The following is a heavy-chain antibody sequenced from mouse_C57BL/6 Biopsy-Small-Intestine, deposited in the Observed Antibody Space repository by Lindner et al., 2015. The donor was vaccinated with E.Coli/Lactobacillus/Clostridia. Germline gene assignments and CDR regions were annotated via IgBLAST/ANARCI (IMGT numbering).Heavy chain of an antibody. CDR1: GYAFSSSW. J-gene: IGHJ2*01. V-gene: IGHV1-82*01. CDR2: IFPGDGDS. D-gene: IGHD2-14*01. Sequence: VQLQESGPELVKPGASVKISCKASGYAFSSSWMNWVKQRPGKGLEWIGRIFPGDGDSSYNGNFKGKASLTADKSSTTAYMQLSSLTSEDSAVYFCARGTRLDYWGQGTTLTVSS. CDR3: ARGTRLDY.